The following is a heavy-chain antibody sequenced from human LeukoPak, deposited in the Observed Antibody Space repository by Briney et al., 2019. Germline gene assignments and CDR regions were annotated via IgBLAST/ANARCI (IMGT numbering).Heavy chain of an antibody. CDR2: IKQDGSEK. J-gene: IGHJ4*02. Sequence: GGSLRLSCSASGFTFSSYAMSWVRQAPGKGLEWVANIKQDGSEKYYVDSVKGRFTISRDNAKNSLYLQMNSLRAEDTAVYYCARDKLYSSSFHYWGQGTLVTVSS. CDR3: ARDKLYSSSFHY. V-gene: IGHV3-7*01. D-gene: IGHD6-13*01. CDR1: GFTFSSYA.